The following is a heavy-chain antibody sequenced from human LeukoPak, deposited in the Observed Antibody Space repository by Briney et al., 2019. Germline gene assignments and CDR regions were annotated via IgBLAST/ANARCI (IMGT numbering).Heavy chain of an antibody. J-gene: IGHJ5*02. V-gene: IGHV1-69*05. CDR1: GGTFSSYA. D-gene: IGHD6-19*01. CDR2: IIPIFGTA. Sequence: SVKVSXKASGGTFSSYAISWVRQAPGQGLEWMGRIIPIFGTANYAQKFQGRVTITTDESTSTAYMELSSLRSEDTAVYYCARVSASMDLSGWSYNWFDPWGQGTLVTVSS. CDR3: ARVSASMDLSGWSYNWFDP.